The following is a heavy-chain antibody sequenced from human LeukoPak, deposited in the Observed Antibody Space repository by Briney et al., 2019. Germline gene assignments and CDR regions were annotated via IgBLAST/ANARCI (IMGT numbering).Heavy chain of an antibody. CDR1: GFTFSNYA. CDR3: AKGFYYYDSSGPLDY. J-gene: IGHJ4*02. V-gene: IGHV3-23*01. Sequence: GGFLRLSCAASGFTFSNYAMSWVRQAPGKGLEWVSSINGRGGSTYYADSVKGRFTISRDNSKNTLYLQMNSLRAEDTAVYYCAKGFYYYDSSGPLDYWGQGTLVTVSS. D-gene: IGHD3-22*01. CDR2: INGRGGST.